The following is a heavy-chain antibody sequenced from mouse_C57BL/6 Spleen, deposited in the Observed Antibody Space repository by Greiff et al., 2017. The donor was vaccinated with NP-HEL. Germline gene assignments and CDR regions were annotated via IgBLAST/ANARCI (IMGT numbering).Heavy chain of an antibody. D-gene: IGHD1-1*01. CDR1: GYTFTSYW. CDR3: ARRVTTVVGYFDY. V-gene: IGHV1-72*01. J-gene: IGHJ2*01. Sequence: VKLQQPGAELVKPGASVKLSCKASGYTFTSYWMHWVKQRPGRGLEWIGRIDPNSGGTKYNEKFKSKATLTVDKPSSTAYMQLSSLTSEDSAVYYCARRVTTVVGYFDYWGQGTTLTVSS. CDR2: IDPNSGGT.